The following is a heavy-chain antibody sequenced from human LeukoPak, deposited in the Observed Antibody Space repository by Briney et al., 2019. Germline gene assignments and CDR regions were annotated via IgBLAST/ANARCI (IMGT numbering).Heavy chain of an antibody. J-gene: IGHJ4*02. V-gene: IGHV3-48*01. CDR2: ISIPSTST. CDR3: ARVSPPGEPPDY. CDR1: RFSFYDYS. D-gene: IGHD1-14*01. Sequence: GGSLRVSCVGSRFSFYDYSMIWVRQAPGKGLEWISYISIPSTSTYYADSVKGRFTISRDNDRNSLFLQMNRLRAEDTAVYYCARVSPPGEPPDYWDQGTLVTVSS.